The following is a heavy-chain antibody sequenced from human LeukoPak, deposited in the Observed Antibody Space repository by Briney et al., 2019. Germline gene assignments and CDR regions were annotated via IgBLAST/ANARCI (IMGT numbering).Heavy chain of an antibody. D-gene: IGHD6-13*01. V-gene: IGHV3-48*01. CDR1: GFTFSSYS. J-gene: IGHJ4*02. CDR2: ISSSSSTI. Sequence: GGSLRLSCAASGFTFSSYSMYWVRQAPGKGLEWVSYISSSSSTIYYADSVKGRFTISRDNAKNSLYLQMNSLRAEDTAVYYCARVSGSSWYGHYFDYWGQGTLVTVSS. CDR3: ARVSGSSWYGHYFDY.